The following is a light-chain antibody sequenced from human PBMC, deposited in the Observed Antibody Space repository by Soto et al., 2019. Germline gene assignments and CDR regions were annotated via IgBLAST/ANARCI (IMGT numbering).Light chain of an antibody. Sequence: IQVTQAPSSLSASVGDRVTITCRASQNIDNYLNWYQQKPGKAPKLLIYTASSLRSGVPSRFSGRGSGTDFTLTISSLQNEDFATYYCQQGYSNRWTFGQGTKVDIK. CDR2: TAS. CDR3: QQGYSNRWT. J-gene: IGKJ1*01. CDR1: QNIDNY. V-gene: IGKV1-39*01.